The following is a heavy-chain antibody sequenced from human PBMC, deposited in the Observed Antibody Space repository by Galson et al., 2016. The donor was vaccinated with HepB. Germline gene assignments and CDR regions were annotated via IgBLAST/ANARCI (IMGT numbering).Heavy chain of an antibody. CDR3: TRVYYDFWSGYSRYMDV. D-gene: IGHD3-3*01. CDR1: GFTFGDYA. CDR2: IRSKAYGGTT. Sequence: SLRLSCATSGFTFGDYAMSWFRQAPGKGLEWVGFIRSKAYGGTTEYAASVKGRFTISRDDSKSIAYLQMNSLKTEDTAVYYCTRVYYDFWSGYSRYMDVWGKWTTVTVSS. V-gene: IGHV3-49*03. J-gene: IGHJ6*03.